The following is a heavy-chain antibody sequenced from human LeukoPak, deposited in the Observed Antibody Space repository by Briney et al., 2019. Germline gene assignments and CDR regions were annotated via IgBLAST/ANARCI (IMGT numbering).Heavy chain of an antibody. D-gene: IGHD4-17*01. J-gene: IGHJ4*02. CDR1: GGTFSSYA. CDR3: ARAATVTAESAFGY. CDR2: IIPIFGTA. V-gene: IGHV1-69*06. Sequence: SVKVSCKASGGTFSSYAISWVRQAPGQGLEWMGGIIPIFGTANYAQKFRGRVTITADKSTRTAYMELSSLRSEDTAVYYCARAATVTAESAFGYWGQGTLVTVSS.